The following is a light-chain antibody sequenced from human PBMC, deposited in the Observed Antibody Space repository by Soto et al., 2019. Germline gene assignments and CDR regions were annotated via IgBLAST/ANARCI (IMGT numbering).Light chain of an antibody. V-gene: IGKV1-39*01. CDR2: ATS. CDR3: QQSYKMPS. Sequence: EIPLTQSPSSLAASVGDRLTLTCRASRNVSIYLNWYQHKPGKGPTLLIHATSNLQIGVPSRFSGHGSGTEFTLTISSLEPEDFGTYYCQQSYKMPSFGQGTRLVIK. J-gene: IGKJ5*01. CDR1: RNVSIY.